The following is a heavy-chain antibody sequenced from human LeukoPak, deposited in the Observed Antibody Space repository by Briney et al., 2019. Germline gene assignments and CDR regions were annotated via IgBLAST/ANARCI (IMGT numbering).Heavy chain of an antibody. CDR3: ARDSYRSIDY. CDR1: GFTFSDVW. Sequence: PGGSLRLSCAASGFTFSDVWMSWVRQAPGKGLEWVANINQDGRAIYYVDSVKGRFSISRDNTNSLLYLQMDSLGAEDTAIYFCARDSYRSIDYWGRGTLVTVSS. V-gene: IGHV3-7*01. CDR2: INQDGRAI. D-gene: IGHD4-11*01. J-gene: IGHJ4*02.